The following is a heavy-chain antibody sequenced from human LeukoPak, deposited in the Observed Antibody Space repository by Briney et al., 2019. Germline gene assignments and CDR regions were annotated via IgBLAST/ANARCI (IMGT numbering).Heavy chain of an antibody. CDR3: AKEGDCSSTSCTDYYYYGMDV. V-gene: IGHV3-30*18. J-gene: IGHJ6*02. Sequence: GGSLRLSCAASGFTFSSYGMHWVRQAPGKGLEWVAVISYDGSNKYYADSVKGRFTISRDNSKNTLYLQMNSLRAEDTAVYYCAKEGDCSSTSCTDYYYYGMDVWGQGTTVTVSS. CDR2: ISYDGSNK. CDR1: GFTFSSYG. D-gene: IGHD2-2*01.